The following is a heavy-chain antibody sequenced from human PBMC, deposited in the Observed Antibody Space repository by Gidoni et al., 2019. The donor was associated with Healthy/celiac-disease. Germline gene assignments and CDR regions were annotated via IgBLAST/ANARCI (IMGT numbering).Heavy chain of an antibody. CDR3: ARVISSTIHLGYYGMDV. CDR1: GFTFSSYA. D-gene: IGHD2-2*01. Sequence: QVQLVESGGGVVQPGRSLRLSCAASGFTFSSYAMHWVRQAPGKGLEWVAVISYDGSNKYYADSVKGRFTISRDNSKNTLYLQMNSLRAEDTAVYYCARVISSTIHLGYYGMDVWGQGTTVTVSS. V-gene: IGHV3-30-3*01. CDR2: ISYDGSNK. J-gene: IGHJ6*02.